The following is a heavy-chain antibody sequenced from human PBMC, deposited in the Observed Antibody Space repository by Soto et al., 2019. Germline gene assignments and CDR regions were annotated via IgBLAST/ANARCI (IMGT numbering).Heavy chain of an antibody. Sequence: PSETLSLTCAVYGGSFSDYYWTWIRQPPGKGLEWIGEINHRGTTRYNPSLKSRVTVSVDTSKNQFSLNQRSVTAADTAVYYCARVLSASDDLQTDAFGIWGQGTMVTVSS. CDR1: GGSFSDYY. CDR3: ARVLSASDDLQTDAFGI. D-gene: IGHD3-16*01. CDR2: INHRGTT. J-gene: IGHJ3*02. V-gene: IGHV4-34*01.